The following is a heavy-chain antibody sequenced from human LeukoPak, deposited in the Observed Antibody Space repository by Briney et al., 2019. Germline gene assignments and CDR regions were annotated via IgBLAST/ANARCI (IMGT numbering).Heavy chain of an antibody. CDR1: GFTFSSYW. Sequence: PGGSLRPSCAASGFTFSSYWMHWVRQAPGKGLVWISRINSDGSSTSYADSVKGRFTISRDNAKNTLYLQMNSLRAEDTAVYYCAKVLRLFGAFDIWGQGTMVTVSS. V-gene: IGHV3-74*01. D-gene: IGHD3-16*01. J-gene: IGHJ3*02. CDR2: INSDGSST. CDR3: AKVLRLFGAFDI.